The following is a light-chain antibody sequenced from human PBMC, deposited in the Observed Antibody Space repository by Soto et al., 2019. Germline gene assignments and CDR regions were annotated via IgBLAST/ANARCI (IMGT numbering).Light chain of an antibody. CDR2: EVS. Sequence: QSVLTQPASVSGSPRQSITISCIGTNSDVGGYDFVSWYQQHPGKAPKLLIYEVSNRPSGVSNRFSGSKSGNTASLTISGLQAEDEADYYCSSFTVTITVLFGGGTKLTVL. J-gene: IGLJ2*01. CDR3: SSFTVTITVL. V-gene: IGLV2-14*01. CDR1: NSDVGGYDF.